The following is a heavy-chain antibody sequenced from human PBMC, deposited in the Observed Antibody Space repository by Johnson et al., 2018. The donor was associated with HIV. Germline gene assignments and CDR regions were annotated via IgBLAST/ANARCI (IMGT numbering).Heavy chain of an antibody. CDR1: GFAFNNYW. J-gene: IGHJ3*02. CDR3: ARAGAVGFDAFDI. V-gene: IGHV3-74*01. Sequence: VQLVESGGGLVQPGGSLRLSCAASGFAFNNYWMHWVRQAPGKGLVWVSRFNNDGNTTTYADSVKGRFTISRDNSKNTLYLQMNSLRAEDTAVYYCARAGAVGFDAFDIWGQGTMVTVSS. D-gene: IGHD6-19*01. CDR2: FNNDGNTT.